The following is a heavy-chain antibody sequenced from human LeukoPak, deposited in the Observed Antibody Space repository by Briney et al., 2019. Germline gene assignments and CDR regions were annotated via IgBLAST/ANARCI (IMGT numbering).Heavy chain of an antibody. V-gene: IGHV4-30-2*01. D-gene: IGHD1-26*01. Sequence: SRTVSLTCAVSGGSISSGGYSWSWIRQPPGKGLEWIGYNYHSGSTYYNPSLKSRVTISVDRSKNQFSLKLSSVTAADTAVYYCARGGGSYGRSSAFDIWGQGTMVTVSS. J-gene: IGHJ3*02. CDR2: NYHSGST. CDR1: GGSISSGGYS. CDR3: ARGGGSYGRSSAFDI.